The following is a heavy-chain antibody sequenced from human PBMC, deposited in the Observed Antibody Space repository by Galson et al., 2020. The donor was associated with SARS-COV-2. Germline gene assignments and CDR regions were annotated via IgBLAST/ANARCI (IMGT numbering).Heavy chain of an antibody. D-gene: IGHD3-10*01. CDR3: ARVPGPYYYGSGSYGDYYYYGMDV. J-gene: IGHJ6*02. CDR1: GYTFTSYG. Sequence: ASVKVSCKASGYTFTSYGISWVRQAPGQGLAWMGWISAYNGNTNYAQKLRGRVTMTTATSTSTAYMELRSLRSDDTAVYYCARVPGPYYYGSGSYGDYYYYGMDVWGQGTTVTVSS. V-gene: IGHV1-18*01. CDR2: ISAYNGNT.